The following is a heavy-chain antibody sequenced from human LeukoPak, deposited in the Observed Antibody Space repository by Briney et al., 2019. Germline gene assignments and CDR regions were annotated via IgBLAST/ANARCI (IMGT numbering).Heavy chain of an antibody. J-gene: IGHJ4*02. Sequence: NPSETLSLTCTVSGGSISSYYWSWIRQPPGKGLEWIGYIYYSGSTNYNPSLKSRVTISVDTSKNQFSLKLSSVTAADTAVYYCARSQNYYGSGDYWSQGTLVTVSS. D-gene: IGHD3-10*01. CDR2: IYYSGST. CDR3: ARSQNYYGSGDY. CDR1: GGSISSYY. V-gene: IGHV4-59*01.